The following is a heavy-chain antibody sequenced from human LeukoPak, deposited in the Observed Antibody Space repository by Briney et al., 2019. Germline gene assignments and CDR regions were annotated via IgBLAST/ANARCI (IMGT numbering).Heavy chain of an antibody. Sequence: SETLSLTCTVSGGSVSSGSYYWSWIRQPPGKGLEWIGYIYYSGSTNYNPSLKSRVTISVDTSKNQFSLKLSSVTAADTAVYYCARIGGVSRVAVYYFDYWGQGTLVTVSS. V-gene: IGHV4-61*01. J-gene: IGHJ4*02. CDR3: ARIGGVSRVAVYYFDY. CDR1: GGSVSSGSYY. D-gene: IGHD2-15*01. CDR2: IYYSGST.